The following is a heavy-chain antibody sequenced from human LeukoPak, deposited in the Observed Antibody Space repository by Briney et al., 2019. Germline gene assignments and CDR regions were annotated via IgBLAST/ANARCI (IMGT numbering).Heavy chain of an antibody. D-gene: IGHD3-22*01. J-gene: IGHJ4*02. CDR3: ASGYDGGGFYDF. V-gene: IGHV3-66*01. CDR2: IYSGGST. Sequence: GGSLRLSCEASGITVSTNYMTWVRQAPGKELEWVSLIYSGGSTYYADFVKGRFTISKDNSKNTLYLQMNSLRAEDTAVYYCASGYDGGGFYDFWGQGTLVTVSS. CDR1: GITVSTNY.